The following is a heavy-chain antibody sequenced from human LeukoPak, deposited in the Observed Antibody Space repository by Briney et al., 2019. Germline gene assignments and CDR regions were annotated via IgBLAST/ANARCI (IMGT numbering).Heavy chain of an antibody. Sequence: GGSLRLPCAASGFAVNTYDMHWVRQAPGEGPQWIAYFGISGTIYYADSVRGRFTISRDSAKNSLYLQMNGLRVDDTAIYYCAGYGVYPYWGQGTPVTVSS. CDR2: FGISGTI. CDR3: AGYGVYPY. V-gene: IGHV3-48*01. D-gene: IGHD5/OR15-5a*01. CDR1: GFAVNTYD. J-gene: IGHJ4*02.